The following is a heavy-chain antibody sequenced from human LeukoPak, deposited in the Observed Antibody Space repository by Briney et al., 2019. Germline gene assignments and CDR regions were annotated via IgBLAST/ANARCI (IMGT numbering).Heavy chain of an antibody. CDR2: MNPNSGNT. CDR3: ATDRLNYDILAGYNSRPSWDAFDI. V-gene: IGHV1-8*01. Sequence: ASVKVSCKASGYTFTSYDINWARQAPGQGLEWMGWMNPNSGNTGYAQKFQGRVTMTRNTSISTPYMELSSLRSEDTAVYYCATDRLNYDILAGYNSRPSWDAFDIWGQGTMVTVSS. J-gene: IGHJ3*02. D-gene: IGHD3-9*01. CDR1: GYTFTSYD.